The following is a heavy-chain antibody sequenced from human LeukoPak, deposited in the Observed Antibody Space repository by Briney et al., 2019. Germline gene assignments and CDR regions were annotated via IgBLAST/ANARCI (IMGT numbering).Heavy chain of an antibody. V-gene: IGHV1-18*01. CDR3: ARVDEFDYPATVTPFDY. D-gene: IGHD4-17*01. J-gene: IGHJ4*02. CDR2: ISAYNGNT. Sequence: ASVKASCKVSGYTFTSYGISWVRQAPGQGLEWMGWISAYNGNTNYAQKLQGRVTMTTDTSTSTAYMELRSLRSDVTAVYYCARVDEFDYPATVTPFDYWGQGTLVTVSS. CDR1: GYTFTSYG.